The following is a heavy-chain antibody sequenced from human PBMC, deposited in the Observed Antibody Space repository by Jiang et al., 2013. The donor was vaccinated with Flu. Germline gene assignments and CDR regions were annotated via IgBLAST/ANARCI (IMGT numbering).Heavy chain of an antibody. Sequence: KPTQTLTLTCSFSGFSLSTSGVGVGWIRQPPGKALEWLALLYWDGDDRYSPSLRTRLTVTKDNSKNQVVLTMTDMDPIDTATYYCVYAMGISGSEAPDYWGQGTQVTVSS. J-gene: IGHJ4*02. CDR3: VYAMGISGSEAPDY. V-gene: IGHV2-5*02. D-gene: IGHD5-12*01. CDR2: LYWDGDD. CDR1: GFSLSTSGVG.